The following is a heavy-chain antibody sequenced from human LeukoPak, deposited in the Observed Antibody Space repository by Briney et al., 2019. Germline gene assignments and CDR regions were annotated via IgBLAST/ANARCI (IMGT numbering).Heavy chain of an antibody. CDR1: GGSISNYY. CDR2: IYARGNT. Sequence: SETLSLTCTVSGGSISNYYWSWIRQPAGKGLEWIRLIYARGNTNYNPSLKSRVTMSIDTSKNQFSLKLTSVTAADTAVYYCARTTEGYCRGRSCYSYYYYMDVWGKGTTVTVSS. J-gene: IGHJ6*03. CDR3: ARTTEGYCRGRSCYSYYYYMDV. D-gene: IGHD2-15*01. V-gene: IGHV4-4*07.